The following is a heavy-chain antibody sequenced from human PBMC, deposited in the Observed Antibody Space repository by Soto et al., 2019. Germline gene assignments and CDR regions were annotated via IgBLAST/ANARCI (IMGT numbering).Heavy chain of an antibody. CDR3: ATALSGSYYEWFDP. D-gene: IGHD1-26*01. Sequence: GSLLKVYCKGAGYTLTELSMPWLRQAPGKGLEWMGGFDPEDGETIYAQKFQGRVTMTEDTSTDTAYMELSSLRSEDTAVYYCATALSGSYYEWFDPWGQGTLVTVSS. CDR1: GYTLTELS. CDR2: FDPEDGET. J-gene: IGHJ5*02. V-gene: IGHV1-24*01.